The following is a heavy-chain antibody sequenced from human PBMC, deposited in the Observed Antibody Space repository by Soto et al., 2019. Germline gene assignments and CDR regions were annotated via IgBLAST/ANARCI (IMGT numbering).Heavy chain of an antibody. Sequence: SETLSLTCTVSGGSISSYYWSWIRQPPGKGLEWIGYIYYSGSTNYNPSLKSRVTISVDTSKNQFSLKLSSVTAADTAVYYCAGAYYYDSSGYTHPFDYWGQGTQVTVS. CDR1: GGSISSYY. CDR3: AGAYYYDSSGYTHPFDY. CDR2: IYYSGST. D-gene: IGHD3-22*01. J-gene: IGHJ4*02. V-gene: IGHV4-59*01.